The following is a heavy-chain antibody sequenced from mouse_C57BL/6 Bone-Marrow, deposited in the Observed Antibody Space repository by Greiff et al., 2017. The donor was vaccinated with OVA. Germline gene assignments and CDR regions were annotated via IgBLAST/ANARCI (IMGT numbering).Heavy chain of an antibody. D-gene: IGHD3-2*02. J-gene: IGHJ3*01. CDR2: IYPRSGNT. Sequence: QVQLQQSGAELARPGASVKLSCKASGYTFTSYGISWVKQRTGQGLEWIGEIYPRSGNTYYNEKFKGKATLTADKSSSTAYMELRSLTSEDSAVYFCARSDSSGYVLFADWGQGTLVTVSA. V-gene: IGHV1-81*01. CDR1: GYTFTSYG. CDR3: ARSDSSGYVLFAD.